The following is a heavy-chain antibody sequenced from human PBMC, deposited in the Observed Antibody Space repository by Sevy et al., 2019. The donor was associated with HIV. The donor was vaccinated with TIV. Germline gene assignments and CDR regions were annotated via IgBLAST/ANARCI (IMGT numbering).Heavy chain of an antibody. CDR3: VSLFLSYRSGWSYFDY. J-gene: IGHJ4*02. CDR2: IFSSGST. D-gene: IGHD6-19*01. CDR1: GFTVNDKY. Sequence: GESLKISCAISGFTVNDKYIIWVRQAPGKGLEWVSVIFSSGSTYCADSAKGRFTISRDNSKNTVDLQMNSVRAEDTAVYYCVSLFLSYRSGWSYFDYWGQGTLVTVSS. V-gene: IGHV3-66*02.